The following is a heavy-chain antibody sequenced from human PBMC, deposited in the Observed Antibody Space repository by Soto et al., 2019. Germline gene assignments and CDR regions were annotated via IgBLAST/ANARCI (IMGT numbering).Heavy chain of an antibody. CDR1: GLTFSRLD. Sequence: EVQLLESGGGLVQPGGSLRLSCAVSGLTFSRLDLSWVRQPPGKGLEWVSASGGSDLSTHYVDSVRGRFTISRDSSKNTLYLQMNSLSAEDTAVYYCVTHSWNYWCQGTLVTVSS. D-gene: IGHD1-1*01. CDR3: VTHSWNY. V-gene: IGHV3-23*01. J-gene: IGHJ4*02. CDR2: SGGSDLST.